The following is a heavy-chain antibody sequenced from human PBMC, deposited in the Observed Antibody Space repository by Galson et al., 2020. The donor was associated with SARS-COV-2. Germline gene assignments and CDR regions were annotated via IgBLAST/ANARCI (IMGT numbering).Heavy chain of an antibody. CDR1: GFTFSRYA. J-gene: IGHJ4*02. CDR2: ISYDGSNK. V-gene: IGHV3-30-3*01. Sequence: TGGSLRLSCAASGFTFSRYAMHWVRQAPGKGLEWVAVISYDGSNKYYADSVKGRFTISRDNSKNTLYLQMNSLRAEDTAVYYCASPRLYYDILTGSFDYWGQGTLVTVSS. D-gene: IGHD3-9*01. CDR3: ASPRLYYDILTGSFDY.